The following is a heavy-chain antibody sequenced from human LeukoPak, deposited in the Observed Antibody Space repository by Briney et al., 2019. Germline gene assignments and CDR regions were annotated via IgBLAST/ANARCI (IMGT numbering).Heavy chain of an antibody. J-gene: IGHJ6*03. CDR3: ARGTPVTPARLVFDYMDV. CDR2: INPSGGST. Sequence: EASVKVSCKASGYTFTSYYMHWVRQAPGQGLEWMGIINPSGGSTSYAQKFQGRVTMTRGTSTSTVYMELSSLRSEDTAVYYCARGTPVTPARLVFDYMDVWGKGTTVTVSS. V-gene: IGHV1-46*03. D-gene: IGHD4-17*01. CDR1: GYTFTSYY.